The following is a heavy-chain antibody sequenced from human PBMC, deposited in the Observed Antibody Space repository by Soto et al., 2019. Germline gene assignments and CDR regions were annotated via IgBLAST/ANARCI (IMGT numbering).Heavy chain of an antibody. J-gene: IGHJ5*02. CDR1: GGSISSGGYS. CDR2: IYHSGST. D-gene: IGHD4-17*01. CDR3: AREGLREAWFDP. V-gene: IGHV4-30-2*01. Sequence: LSLTCAVSGGSISSGGYSWSWIRQPPGKGLEWIGYIYHSGSTYYNPSLKSRVTISVDRSKNQFSLKLSSVTAADTTVYYCAREGLREAWFDPWGQGTLVTVSS.